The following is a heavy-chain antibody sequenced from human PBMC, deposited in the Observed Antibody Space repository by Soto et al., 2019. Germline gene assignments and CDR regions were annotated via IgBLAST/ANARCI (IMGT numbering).Heavy chain of an antibody. CDR1: GYSFTSYW. CDR3: ASYYYDSSGYYPGYFDY. CDR2: IYPGDSDT. D-gene: IGHD3-22*01. V-gene: IGHV5-51*01. J-gene: IGHJ4*02. Sequence: GESLKISGNGSGYSFTSYWIGWVGQMPGKGLEWMGIIYPGDSDTRYSPSFQGQVTISADKSISTAYLQWSSLKASDTAMYYCASYYYDSSGYYPGYFDYWGQGTLVTVS.